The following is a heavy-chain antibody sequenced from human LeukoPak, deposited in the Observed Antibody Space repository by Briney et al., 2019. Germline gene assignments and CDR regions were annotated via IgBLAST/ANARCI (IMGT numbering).Heavy chain of an antibody. CDR3: AKYLAHSSGWLLDAFDI. CDR1: GFTFSGYG. D-gene: IGHD6-19*01. CDR2: TSYDGSNK. J-gene: IGHJ3*02. Sequence: TGGSLRLSCAASGFTFSGYGMHWVRQAPGKGLEWVAVTSYDGSNKYYADSVKGRFIISRDNSKNTLYVQMNSLRAEDTAVYYCAKYLAHSSGWLLDAFDIWGQGTMVTVSS. V-gene: IGHV3-30*18.